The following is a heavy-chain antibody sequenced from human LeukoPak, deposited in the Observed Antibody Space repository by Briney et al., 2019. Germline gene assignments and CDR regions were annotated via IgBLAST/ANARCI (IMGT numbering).Heavy chain of an antibody. J-gene: IGHJ5*02. D-gene: IGHD3-16*01. CDR3: ARVRGIMITFGGAAAFDP. V-gene: IGHV1-69*02. Sequence: GASVKVSCKASGGTFSSYTISWVRHAPGQGLEWMGRIIPILGIANYAQKFQGRVTITADKSTSTAYMELSSLRSEDTAVYYCARVRGIMITFGGAAAFDPWGQGTLVTVSS. CDR2: IIPILGIA. CDR1: GGTFSSYT.